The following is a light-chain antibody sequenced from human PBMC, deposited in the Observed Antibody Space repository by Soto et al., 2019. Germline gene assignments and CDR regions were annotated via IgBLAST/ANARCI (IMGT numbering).Light chain of an antibody. J-gene: IGLJ2*01. CDR1: SSNVGSNF. CDR2: KNN. CDR3: ASWDGTLSGVV. Sequence: QSVLTQAPSASGTPGQRVTISCSGSSSNVGSNFVFWYRQLPGTAPKLLIYKNNERPSGVPDRFSGSKSGTSASLAISGLRSEDAADYYCASWDGTLSGVVFGGGTKVTVL. V-gene: IGLV1-47*01.